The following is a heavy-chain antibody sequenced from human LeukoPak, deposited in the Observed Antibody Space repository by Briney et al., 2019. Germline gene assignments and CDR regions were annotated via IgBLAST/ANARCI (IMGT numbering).Heavy chain of an antibody. CDR1: GGTFGGYD. CDR2: INHSGST. D-gene: IGHD3-22*01. J-gene: IGHJ4*02. CDR3: ARVRITMIVVGLDY. V-gene: IGHV4-34*01. Sequence: HSETLSLTCAVYGGTFGGYDWSWIRQPPGKGLEWIGEINHSGSTNYNPSLKSRVTISVDTSKNQFSLKLSSVTAADTAVYYSARVRITMIVVGLDYWGQGTLVTVSS.